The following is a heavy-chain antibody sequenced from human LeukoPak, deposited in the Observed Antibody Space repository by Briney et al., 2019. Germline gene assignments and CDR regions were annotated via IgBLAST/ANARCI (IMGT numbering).Heavy chain of an antibody. CDR1: GGTLSSYA. CDR3: ARAPGVRNNWFDP. CDR2: IIPIFGTA. J-gene: IGHJ5*02. V-gene: IGHV1-69*06. D-gene: IGHD7-27*01. Sequence: SVKVSCKASGGTLSSYAISWVRQAPGQGLEWMGRIIPIFGTANYAQKFQGRVTITADKSTSTAYMELSSLRSEDTAVYYCARAPGVRNNWFDPWGQGTLVTVSS.